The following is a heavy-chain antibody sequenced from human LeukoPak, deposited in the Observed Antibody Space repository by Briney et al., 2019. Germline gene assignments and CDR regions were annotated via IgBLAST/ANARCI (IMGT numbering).Heavy chain of an antibody. CDR3: ARDSGRSATYFNY. V-gene: IGHV3-30*04. CDR1: GFTFSNFA. CDR2: ISYDAGKT. Sequence: GGSLRLSCAASGFTFSNFAMHWVRQAPGKGLEWVAGISYDAGKTYYADSVRGRFTISRDTSKNTLYLQMNGLRAEDTAVYYCARDSGRSATYFNYWGQGTLVNVSS. D-gene: IGHD3-10*01. J-gene: IGHJ4*02.